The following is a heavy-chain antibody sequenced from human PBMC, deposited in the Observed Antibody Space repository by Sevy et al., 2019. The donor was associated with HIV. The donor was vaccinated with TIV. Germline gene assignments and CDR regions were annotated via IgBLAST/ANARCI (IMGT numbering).Heavy chain of an antibody. V-gene: IGHV1-18*01. D-gene: IGHD2-15*01. CDR3: AREPYGGSCCIFDY. CDR2: ISAYNGNT. J-gene: IGHJ4*02. Sequence: ASVKVSCKASGYTFTSYGISWVRQAPGQGLEWMGWISAYNGNTNYAQMLQGRVTMTTDTSTSTAYMELRSLRSDDTAVYYCAREPYGGSCCIFDYWGQGTLVTVSS. CDR1: GYTFTSYG.